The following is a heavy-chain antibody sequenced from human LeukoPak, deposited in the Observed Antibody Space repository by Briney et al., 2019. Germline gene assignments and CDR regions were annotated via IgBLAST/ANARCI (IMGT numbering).Heavy chain of an antibody. D-gene: IGHD4-17*01. V-gene: IGHV3-48*04. CDR3: ARDPFMTTGWGIDY. J-gene: IGHJ4*01. CDR2: ISSSGDIT. Sequence: GGSLRLSCAASGFTFTSYWMYWVRQAPGKGLEWVSYISSSGDITYYADSVRGRFTISRDNTKNSLYLQMNSLRAEDTAVYYCARDPFMTTGWGIDYWGQGTLVTVSS. CDR1: GFTFTSYW.